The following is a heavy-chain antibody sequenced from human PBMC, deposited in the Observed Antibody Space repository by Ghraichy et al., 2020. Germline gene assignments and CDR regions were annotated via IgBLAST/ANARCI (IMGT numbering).Heavy chain of an antibody. CDR3: ATDLRVVPAAMSPDDAFDI. J-gene: IGHJ3*02. D-gene: IGHD2-2*01. Sequence: ASVKVSCKASGYTFTSYGISWVRQAPGQGLAWMGWISAYNGNTNYAQKLQGRVTMTTDTSTSTAYMELRSLRSDDTAVYYCATDLRVVPAAMSPDDAFDIWGQGTMVTVSS. V-gene: IGHV1-18*01. CDR1: GYTFTSYG. CDR2: ISAYNGNT.